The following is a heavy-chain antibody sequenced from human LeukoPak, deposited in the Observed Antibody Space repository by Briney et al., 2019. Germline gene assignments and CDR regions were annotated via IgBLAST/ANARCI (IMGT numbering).Heavy chain of an antibody. J-gene: IGHJ4*02. CDR3: ARGLGGIFGVVIIASPFFDY. CDR1: GFTFSSYW. Sequence: GGSLRLSCVASGFTFSSYWMSWVRQAPGKGLEWVAAISGSGGKTYYADSVKGRFTISRDNSKNTLYLQMNSLRAEDTAVYSCARGLGGIFGVVIIASPFFDYWGQGTLVTVSS. V-gene: IGHV3-23*01. CDR2: ISGSGGKT. D-gene: IGHD3-3*01.